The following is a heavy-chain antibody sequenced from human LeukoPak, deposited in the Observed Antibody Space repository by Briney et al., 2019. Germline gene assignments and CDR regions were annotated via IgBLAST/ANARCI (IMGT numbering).Heavy chain of an antibody. CDR2: IYHSGST. CDR3: ARGLFPRGALDY. J-gene: IGHJ4*02. CDR1: GGSISSGGYS. Sequence: SETLSLTCAVSGGSISSGGYSWSRIRQPPGKGLEWIGYIYHSGSTYYNPSLKSRVTISVDRSKNQFSLKLSSVTAADTAVYYCARGLFPRGALDYWGQGTLVTVSS. D-gene: IGHD2-15*01. V-gene: IGHV4-30-2*01.